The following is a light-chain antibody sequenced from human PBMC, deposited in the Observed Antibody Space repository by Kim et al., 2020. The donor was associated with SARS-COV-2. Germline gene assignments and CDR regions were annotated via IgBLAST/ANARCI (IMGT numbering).Light chain of an antibody. Sequence: QSALTQPRSVSGSPGQSVTISCTGTSSDVGHYNYVSWYQQHSGKAPKLMIYDVTKRPSGVPDRFSGSKSGDTASLTISGLQAEDEADYYCSSYAGSNTWVFGGGTQLTVL. CDR3: SSYAGSNTWV. CDR2: DVT. CDR1: SSDVGHYNY. V-gene: IGLV2-11*01. J-gene: IGLJ3*02.